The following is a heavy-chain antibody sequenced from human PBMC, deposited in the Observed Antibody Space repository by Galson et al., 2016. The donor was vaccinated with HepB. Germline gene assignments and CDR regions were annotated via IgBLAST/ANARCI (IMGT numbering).Heavy chain of an antibody. J-gene: IGHJ3*02. D-gene: IGHD1-26*01. V-gene: IGHV3-7*04. CDR3: ARAGGVANGYALDI. Sequence: SLRLSCAVSGFTFNSHWMTWIRQAPGQGLEWVAKIKEDGSQKYYVDSVQGRFTISRDNAKNSLHLQMNSLRAEDTAVYYCARAGGVANGYALDIWGQGTMVSVSS. CDR2: IKEDGSQK. CDR1: GFTFNSHW.